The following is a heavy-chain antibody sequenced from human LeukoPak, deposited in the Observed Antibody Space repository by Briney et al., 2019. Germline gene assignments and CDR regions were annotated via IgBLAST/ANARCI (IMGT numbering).Heavy chain of an antibody. V-gene: IGHV1-69*13. CDR3: ARGGARYDFWSGPINWFDP. D-gene: IGHD3-3*01. CDR2: IIPIFGTA. Sequence: SVKVSCKASGGTFSIYAISWVRQAPGQGLEWMGGIIPIFGTANYAQKFQGRVTITADESTSTAYMELSSLRSEDTAVYYRARGGARYDFWSGPINWFDPWGQGTLVTVSS. J-gene: IGHJ5*02. CDR1: GGTFSIYA.